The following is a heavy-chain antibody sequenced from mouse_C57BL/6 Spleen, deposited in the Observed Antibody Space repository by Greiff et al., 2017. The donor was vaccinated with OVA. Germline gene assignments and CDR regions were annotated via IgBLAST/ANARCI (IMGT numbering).Heavy chain of an antibody. Sequence: QLVESGGGLVKPGGSLKLSCAASGFTFSSYAMSWVRQTPEKRLEWVATISDGGSYTYYPDNVKGRFTISRDNAKNNLYLQMSHLKSEDTAMYYCASTTVVAHWYFDVWGTGTTVTVSS. CDR1: GFTFSSYA. CDR2: ISDGGSYT. D-gene: IGHD1-1*01. CDR3: ASTTVVAHWYFDV. J-gene: IGHJ1*03. V-gene: IGHV5-4*01.